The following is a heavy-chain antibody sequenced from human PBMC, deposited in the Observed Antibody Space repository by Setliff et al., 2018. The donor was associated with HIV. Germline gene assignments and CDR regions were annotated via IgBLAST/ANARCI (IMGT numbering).Heavy chain of an antibody. CDR2: INTGGTT. CDR1: GGSISSYY. J-gene: IGHJ5*02. V-gene: IGHV4-4*09. D-gene: IGHD3-22*01. CDR3: ARQTYYYDNSGHNWFDP. Sequence: SETLSLTCTVSGGSISSYYRSWIRQPPGKGLEWMGYINTGGTTNYNPSLKSRVTISVDTSKNQFSLKLSSVTAADTAVYFCARQTYYYDNSGHNWFDPWGQGTLVTVSS.